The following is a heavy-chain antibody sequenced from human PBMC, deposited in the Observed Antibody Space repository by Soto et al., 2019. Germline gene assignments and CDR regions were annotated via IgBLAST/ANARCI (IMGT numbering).Heavy chain of an antibody. Sequence: SETLSLTCAVYGGSFSGYYWTWIRQPPGKGLEWIGEINHSGTINFNPSLKSRLTISLDTSKKHFSLKLSSVTDADTAAYYCARADRTLVTSYSLDVWGQGTTVIVSS. D-gene: IGHD2-21*02. CDR3: ARADRTLVTSYSLDV. CDR1: GGSFSGYY. CDR2: INHSGTI. J-gene: IGHJ6*02. V-gene: IGHV4-34*01.